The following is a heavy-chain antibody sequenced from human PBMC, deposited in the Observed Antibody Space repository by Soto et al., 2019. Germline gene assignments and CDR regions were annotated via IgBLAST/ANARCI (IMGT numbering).Heavy chain of an antibody. D-gene: IGHD2-2*01. J-gene: IGHJ3*02. V-gene: IGHV1-46*01. Sequence: GASVKVSCKASGYTFISCYMHCVRQAPGQGLEWMGIINPSGGSTTYAQKFQGRVTMTRDTSTSTFYMDLSSLTSEDTAVYYCARGGSGSTSSPEAFDIWGQGTMVTVSS. CDR1: GYTFISCY. CDR2: INPSGGST. CDR3: ARGGSGSTSSPEAFDI.